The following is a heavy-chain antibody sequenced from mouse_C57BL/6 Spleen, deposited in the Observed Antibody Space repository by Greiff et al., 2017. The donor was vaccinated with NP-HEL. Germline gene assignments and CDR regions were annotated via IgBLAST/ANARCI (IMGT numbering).Heavy chain of an antibody. CDR3: DRAGELGRYFDV. V-gene: IGHV14-3*01. D-gene: IGHD4-1*01. CDR1: GFNIKNTY. Sequence: EVKLVESVAELVRPGASVKLSCTASGFNIKNTYMHWVKQRPEQGLEWIGRIDPAHGNTKYAPKFQGKATITADTSSNTAYLQLSSLTSEDTAIYYCDRAGELGRYFDVWGTGTTVTVSS. J-gene: IGHJ1*03. CDR2: IDPAHGNT.